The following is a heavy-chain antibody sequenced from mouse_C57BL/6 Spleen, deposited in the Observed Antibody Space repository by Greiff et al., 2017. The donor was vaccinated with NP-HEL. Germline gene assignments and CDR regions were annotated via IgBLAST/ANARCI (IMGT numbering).Heavy chain of an antibody. V-gene: IGHV1-15*01. CDR1: GYTFTDYE. Sequence: QVHVKQSGAELVRPGASVTLSCKASGYTFTDYEMHWVKQTPVHGLEWIGAIDPETGGTAYNQKFKGKAILTADKSSSTAYMELRSLTSEDSAVYYCTREGYTTAFDYWGQGTTLTVSS. D-gene: IGHD1-2*01. CDR3: TREGYTTAFDY. J-gene: IGHJ2*01. CDR2: IDPETGGT.